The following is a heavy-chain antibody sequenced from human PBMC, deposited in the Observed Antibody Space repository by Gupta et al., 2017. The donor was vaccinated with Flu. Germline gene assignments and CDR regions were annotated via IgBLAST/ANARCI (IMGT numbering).Heavy chain of an antibody. CDR1: GGSISSYY. CDR2: IYYSGST. D-gene: IGHD1-26*01. CDR3: ARASTVGATPFSYTYFDY. Sequence: QVQLQESGPGLVKPSETLSLTCTVSGGSISSYYWSWIRQPPGKGLEWIGYIYYSGSTNYNPSLKSRVTISVDTSKNQFSLKLSSVTAADTAVYYCARASTVGATPFSYTYFDYWGQGTLVTVSS. V-gene: IGHV4-59*01. J-gene: IGHJ4*02.